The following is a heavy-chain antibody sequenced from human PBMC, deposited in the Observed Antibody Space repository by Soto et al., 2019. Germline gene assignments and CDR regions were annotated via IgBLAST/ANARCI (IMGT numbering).Heavy chain of an antibody. J-gene: IGHJ4*02. CDR1: GFAFRSYN. CDR2: ISSGSSNI. CDR3: ASATVVAGTFDF. D-gene: IGHD2-15*01. Sequence: EVQLVESGGGLVKPGGSLTLSCAGSGFAFRSYNMNWVRQPPGKGLEWVASISSGSSNIYYADSVKGRFTISRDNAKDSLYLHMDRLRAEDSAIYYCASATVVAGTFDFWGQGTLLTVSS. V-gene: IGHV3-21*01.